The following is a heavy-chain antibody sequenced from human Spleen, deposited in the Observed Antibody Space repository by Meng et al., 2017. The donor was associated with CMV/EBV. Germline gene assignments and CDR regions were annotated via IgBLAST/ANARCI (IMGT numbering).Heavy chain of an antibody. D-gene: IGHD3-10*01. J-gene: IGHJ5*02. V-gene: IGHV4-39*07. CDR2: IYYSGTT. CDR1: GGSMGRGTYH. CDR3: ALTMDNWFDP. Sequence: LACTVSGGSMGRGTYHWAWIRQPPGKGLEWIGSIYYSGTTYYNPSLKSRVTISGDTSKNQFYLSLHSLTAADTAVYYCALTMDNWFDPWGQGTLVTVSS.